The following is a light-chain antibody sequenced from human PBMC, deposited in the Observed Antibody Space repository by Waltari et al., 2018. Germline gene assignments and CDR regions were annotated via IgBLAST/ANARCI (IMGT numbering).Light chain of an antibody. CDR1: QGVVSY. CDR2: DAS. V-gene: IGKV3-11*01. Sequence: EIVLPQSPATLSLSPGERATLSCRASQGVVSYLAWYQQKPGQAPRLLIYDASNRATGIPARFSGSGSGTDFTLTISSLEPEDFAVYYCQHRATWPITFGQGTRLEIK. J-gene: IGKJ5*01. CDR3: QHRATWPIT.